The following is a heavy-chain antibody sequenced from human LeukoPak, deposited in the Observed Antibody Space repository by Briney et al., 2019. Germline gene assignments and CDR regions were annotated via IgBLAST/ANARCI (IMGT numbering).Heavy chain of an antibody. CDR2: LTSTGQTI. D-gene: IGHD5-12*01. CDR1: GGSFSGFY. CDR3: ARGLKWPTSYYHMDV. V-gene: IGHV3-11*01. Sequence: LSLTCAVHGGSFSGFYWSWIRQAPGKGLEWVSYLTSTGQTIYYSDSVKGRFTISRDNAKNSLFLQLNSLRADDTAAYFCARGLKWPTSYYHMDVWGKGTTVTVSS. J-gene: IGHJ6*03.